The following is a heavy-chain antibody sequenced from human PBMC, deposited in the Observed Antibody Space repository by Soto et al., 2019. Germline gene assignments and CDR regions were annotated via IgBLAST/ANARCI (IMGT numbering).Heavy chain of an antibody. CDR3: AKDPYTMVRGVPSRYYFDY. J-gene: IGHJ4*02. Sequence: EVQLLESGGGLVQPGGSLRLSCAASGFTFSSYAMSWVRQAPGKGLEWVSAISGSGGSTYYADSVKGRFTISRDNSKNTLYLQMNSLRAEDTAVYYCAKDPYTMVRGVPSRYYFDYWGQGTLVTVSS. V-gene: IGHV3-23*01. D-gene: IGHD3-10*01. CDR1: GFTFSSYA. CDR2: ISGSGGST.